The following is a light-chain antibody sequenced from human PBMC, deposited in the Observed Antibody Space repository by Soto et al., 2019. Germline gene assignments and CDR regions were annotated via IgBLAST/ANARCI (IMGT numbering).Light chain of an antibody. J-gene: IGKJ5*01. V-gene: IGKV3-20*01. Sequence: EIVLTQSPGTLSLSPGERATLSCRASQSVRSSSLAWYQQKPGQAPRVIMYGASRRATGIPDRFSGGGSGTDFTLTISRLEPEDFAVYFCQQYAGPPTTFGQGTRLEIK. CDR2: GAS. CDR3: QQYAGPPTT. CDR1: QSVRSSS.